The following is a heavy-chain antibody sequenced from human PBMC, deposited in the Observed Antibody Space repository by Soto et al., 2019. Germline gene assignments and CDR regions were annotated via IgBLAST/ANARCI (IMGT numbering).Heavy chain of an antibody. J-gene: IGHJ3*02. V-gene: IGHV3-21*01. D-gene: IGHD6-13*01. CDR3: ARDRAAADGTDDAFDI. CDR2: ISSSSSYI. CDR1: GFTFSSYS. Sequence: GGSLRLSCAASGFTFSSYSMNWVRQAPGKGLEWVSSISSSSSYIYYADSVKGRFTISRDNAKNSLYLQMNSLRAEDTAVYYCARDRAAADGTDDAFDIWGQGTMVTVSS.